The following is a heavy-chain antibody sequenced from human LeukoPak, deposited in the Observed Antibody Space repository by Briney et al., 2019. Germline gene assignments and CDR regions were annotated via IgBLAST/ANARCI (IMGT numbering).Heavy chain of an antibody. CDR2: ISSSSSYI. Sequence: GGSLRLSCADSGFTFSSYSMNWVRQAPGKGLEWVSSISSSSSYIYYADSVKGRFTISRDNAKNSLYLQMNSLRAEDTAVYYCARDTFDYYDSSGNPDYWGQGTLVTVSS. D-gene: IGHD3-22*01. CDR3: ARDTFDYYDSSGNPDY. CDR1: GFTFSSYS. V-gene: IGHV3-21*01. J-gene: IGHJ4*02.